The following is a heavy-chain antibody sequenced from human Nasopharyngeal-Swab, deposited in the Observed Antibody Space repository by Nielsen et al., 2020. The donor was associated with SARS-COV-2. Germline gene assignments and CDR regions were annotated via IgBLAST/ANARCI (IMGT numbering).Heavy chain of an antibody. CDR2: ISGSGGST. CDR3: ARGLRGSYWVY. Sequence: GESLKISCAASGFTFSSYAMSWVRQAPGKGLEWVSAISGSGGSTYYADSVKGRFTISRDNSKNTLYLQMNSLRAEDTAVYYCARGLRGSYWVYWGQGTLVTVSS. V-gene: IGHV3-23*01. J-gene: IGHJ4*02. CDR1: GFTFSSYA. D-gene: IGHD1-26*01.